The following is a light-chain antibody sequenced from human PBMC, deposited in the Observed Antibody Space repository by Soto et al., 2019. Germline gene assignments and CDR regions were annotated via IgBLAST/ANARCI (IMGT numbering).Light chain of an antibody. Sequence: EIVMTQSPATLSVSPGESATLSCRASQSVSSSYVAWYQQRPGLAPRLLIYAASRRATGIPDRFRGSGSGTEFTLTISRLEPEDFAVYFCQHFGSSPPVTFGQGTRLEIK. CDR1: QSVSSSY. V-gene: IGKV3-20*01. J-gene: IGKJ5*01. CDR2: AAS. CDR3: QHFGSSPPVT.